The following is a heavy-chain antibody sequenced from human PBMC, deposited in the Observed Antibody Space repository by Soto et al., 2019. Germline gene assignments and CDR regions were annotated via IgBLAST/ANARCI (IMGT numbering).Heavy chain of an antibody. J-gene: IGHJ4*02. CDR2: INAGNGNT. V-gene: IGHV1-3*05. D-gene: IGHD6-19*01. Sequence: QVQLVQSGAEEKKPGASVKVSCKASGYTFTGYAMPWVRQAPGQRLEWMGWINAGNGNTKYSQKFQGRVTITRDTSASTAYMELNSLRSEDTAVYYCARAVAVPADFDYWGQGTLVTVSS. CDR1: GYTFTGYA. CDR3: ARAVAVPADFDY.